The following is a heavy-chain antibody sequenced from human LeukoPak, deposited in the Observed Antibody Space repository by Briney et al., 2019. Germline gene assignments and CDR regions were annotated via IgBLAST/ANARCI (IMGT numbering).Heavy chain of an antibody. CDR3: ARGPLGELFNDAFDI. D-gene: IGHD3-10*01. Sequence: PSETLSPTCTVSGGSISSYYWSWIRQPPGKGLEWIGYIYYSGSTNYNPSLKSRVTISVDTSKNQFSLKLSSVTAADTAVYYCARGPLGELFNDAFDIWGQGTLVTVSS. J-gene: IGHJ3*02. CDR1: GGSISSYY. V-gene: IGHV4-59*01. CDR2: IYYSGST.